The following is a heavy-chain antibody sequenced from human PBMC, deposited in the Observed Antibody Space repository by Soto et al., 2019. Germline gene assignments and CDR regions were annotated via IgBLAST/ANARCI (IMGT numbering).Heavy chain of an antibody. Sequence: PGGSLRLSCAASGFTVSSDYMSWVRQAPGKGLEWVSVIYSGGSTYYADSVKGRFTISRDNSKNTLYLQMNSLRAEDTAVYYCARAKSYYYDSSAPFDYWGQGTLVTVSS. CDR1: GFTVSSDY. J-gene: IGHJ4*02. CDR2: IYSGGST. CDR3: ARAKSYYYDSSAPFDY. D-gene: IGHD3-22*01. V-gene: IGHV3-53*01.